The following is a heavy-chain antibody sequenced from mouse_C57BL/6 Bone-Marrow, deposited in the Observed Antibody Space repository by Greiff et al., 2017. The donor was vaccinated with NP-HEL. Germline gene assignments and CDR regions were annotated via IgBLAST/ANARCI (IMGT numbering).Heavy chain of an antibody. V-gene: IGHV1-42*01. CDR1: GYSFTGYY. D-gene: IGHD3-2*02. CDR3: ARTTAQDFDY. CDR2: INPSTGGT. J-gene: IGHJ2*01. Sequence: VQLKQSGPELVKPGASVKISCKASGYSFTGYYMNWVKQSPEKSLEWIGEINPSTGGTTYNQKFKAKATLTVDKSSSTAYMQLKSLTSEDSAVYYCARTTAQDFDYWGQGTTLTVSS.